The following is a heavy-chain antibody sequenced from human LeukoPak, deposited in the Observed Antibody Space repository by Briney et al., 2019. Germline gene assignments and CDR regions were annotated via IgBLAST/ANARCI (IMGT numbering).Heavy chain of an antibody. CDR1: GYTFTIYW. CDR2: IYPDDSDT. CDR3: ARLDYGANLRGDAFDI. Sequence: GESLKISCRGSGYTFTIYWIGWLRQMPGKGLKWLGIIYPDDSDTRYSRSFQGQVTISADKSINTAYLQWSSLKASDTAMYYCARLDYGANLRGDAFDIWGQGTMVTVSS. D-gene: IGHD4/OR15-4a*01. J-gene: IGHJ3*02. V-gene: IGHV5-51*01.